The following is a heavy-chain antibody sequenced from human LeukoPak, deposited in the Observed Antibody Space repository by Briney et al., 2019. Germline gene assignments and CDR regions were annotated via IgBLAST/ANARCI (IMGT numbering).Heavy chain of an antibody. D-gene: IGHD1/OR15-1a*01. CDR1: AGSITSYY. Sequence: PSETLSLTCTVSAGSITSYYWNWIRQPPGKGLEWVGYVHYIGHTNSNPSLKSRVAMSVDTSKSQFSLNLRSVTAADTAMYYCAKWNSTLRAWDCWGQGTLVTVSS. J-gene: IGHJ4*02. V-gene: IGHV4-59*01. CDR2: VHYIGHT. CDR3: AKWNSTLRAWDC.